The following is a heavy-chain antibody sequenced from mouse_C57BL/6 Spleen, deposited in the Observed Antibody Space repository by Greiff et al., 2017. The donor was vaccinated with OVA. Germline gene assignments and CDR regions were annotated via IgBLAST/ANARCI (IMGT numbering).Heavy chain of an antibody. CDR3: ARIYYYGSPWFAY. D-gene: IGHD1-1*01. Sequence: VQLQQSGAELVMPGASVKLSCKASGYTFTSYWMHWVKQRPGQGLEWIGEIDPSDSYTNYNQKFKGKSTLTVDKSSSTAYMQLSSLTSEDSAVYYCARIYYYGSPWFAYWGQGTLVTVSA. J-gene: IGHJ3*01. CDR1: GYTFTSYW. V-gene: IGHV1-69*01. CDR2: IDPSDSYT.